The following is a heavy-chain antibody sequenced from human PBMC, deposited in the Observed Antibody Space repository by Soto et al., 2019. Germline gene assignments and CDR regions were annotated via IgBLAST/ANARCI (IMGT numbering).Heavy chain of an antibody. CDR3: ARDTPYCSGGSCYRRPEPNYYYYYMDV. V-gene: IGHV1-69*04. J-gene: IGHJ6*03. CDR2: IIPILGIA. D-gene: IGHD2-15*01. CDR1: GGTFSSYT. Sequence: SVKVSFNASGGTFSSYTICWVRQAPGQGLEWMGRIIPILGIANYAQKFQGRVTITADKSTSTAYMELSSLRSEDTAVYYCARDTPYCSGGSCYRRPEPNYYYYYMDVWGKGTTVTVSS.